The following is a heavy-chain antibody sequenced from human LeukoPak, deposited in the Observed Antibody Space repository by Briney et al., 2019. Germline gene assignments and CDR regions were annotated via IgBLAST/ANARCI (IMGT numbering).Heavy chain of an antibody. V-gene: IGHV3-7*01. CDR2: IKQDGSEK. CDR1: GFTFSSCW. J-gene: IGHJ6*03. D-gene: IGHD1-26*01. Sequence: GGSLRLSCAASGFTFSSCWMSWVRQAPGKGLEWVANIKQDGSEKYYVDSVKGRFTISRDNAKNSLYLQMNSLRAEDTAVYYCARGLRGSYSLYYYMDVWGKGTTVTVSS. CDR3: ARGLRGSYSLYYYMDV.